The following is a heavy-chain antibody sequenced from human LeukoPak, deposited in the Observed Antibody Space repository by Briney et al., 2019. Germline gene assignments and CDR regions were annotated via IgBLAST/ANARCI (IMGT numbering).Heavy chain of an antibody. CDR1: GFTFSSYA. V-gene: IGHV3-23*01. J-gene: IGHJ4*02. Sequence: GGTLTLSCAASGFTFSSYAMSWVRQAPGKGLEWVAAISGSGGSTYYADSVKGRFTIATSNPKSTLYLQMNSLKAEDTARYYCAKGYCSSTSGYGKEADYWGQGTLVTVSS. D-gene: IGHD2-2*01. CDR3: AKGYCSSTSGYGKEADY. CDR2: ISGSGGST.